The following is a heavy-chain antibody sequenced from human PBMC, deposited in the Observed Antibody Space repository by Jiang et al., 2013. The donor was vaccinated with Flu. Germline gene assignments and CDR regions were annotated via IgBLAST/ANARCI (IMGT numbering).Heavy chain of an antibody. CDR1: GGTFSSSA. CDR3: ASTSGGSRGYYYYDLDV. Sequence: KVSCKASGGTFSSSAFSWVRQAPGQGLEWMGGIIPIHGTAIYAQRFQGTVTITAVESTSTAYMELRSLKSEDTAVYYCASTSGGSRGYYYYDLDVWGQGTTVTVFS. J-gene: IGHJ6*02. V-gene: IGHV1-69*01. D-gene: IGHD2-15*01. CDR2: IIPIHGTA.